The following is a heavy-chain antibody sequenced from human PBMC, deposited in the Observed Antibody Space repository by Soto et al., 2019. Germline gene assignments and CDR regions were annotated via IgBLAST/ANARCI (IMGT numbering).Heavy chain of an antibody. CDR2: MSHDESNT. CDR3: AREIDGMDV. V-gene: IGHV3-30*03. J-gene: IGHJ6*02. Sequence: QVQLVESGGGVVQPGRSLRLSCAASGFTLSSAIMHWVRQAPGKGLEWVAAMSHDESNTYYAASVKGRFTISGDNSNNTLYLQMNSLRLEDTAVYYCAREIDGMDVWGQGTTVTVSS. CDR1: GFTLSSAI.